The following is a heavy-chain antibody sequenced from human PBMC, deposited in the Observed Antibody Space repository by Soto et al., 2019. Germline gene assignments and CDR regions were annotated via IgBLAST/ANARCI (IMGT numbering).Heavy chain of an antibody. V-gene: IGHV1-58*01. CDR3: AAGSEAYYDFWSGYRMYGMDV. D-gene: IGHD3-3*01. J-gene: IGHJ6*02. Sequence: SVKVSCKASGFTFTSSAVQWVRQARGHRLEWIGWIVVGSGNTNYAQKFQERVTITRDMSTSTAYMELSSLRSEDTAVYYCAAGSEAYYDFWSGYRMYGMDVWGQGTTVTVSS. CDR2: IVVGSGNT. CDR1: GFTFTSSA.